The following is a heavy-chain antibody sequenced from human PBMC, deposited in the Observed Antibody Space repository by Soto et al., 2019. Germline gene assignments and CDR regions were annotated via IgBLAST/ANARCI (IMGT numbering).Heavy chain of an antibody. CDR2: IYYSGST. D-gene: IGHD3-22*01. CDR3: SRHFSVPLYYSSGYYGSDDAFDI. Sequence: PSETLSLTCTVSGGSISSSSYYWGWIRQPPGKGLEWIGSIYYSGSTYYNPSLKSRVTISVDTSKNQFSLKLSSVTAADTAVYYCSRHFSVPLYYSSGYYGSDDAFDIWGQGTMVTVSS. CDR1: GGSISSSSYY. V-gene: IGHV4-39*01. J-gene: IGHJ3*02.